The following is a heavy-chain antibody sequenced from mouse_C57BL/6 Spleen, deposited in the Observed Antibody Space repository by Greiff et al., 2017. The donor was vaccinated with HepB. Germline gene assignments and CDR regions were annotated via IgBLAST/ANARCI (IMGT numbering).Heavy chain of an antibody. Sequence: VQLQHPGAELVKPGASVKLSCKASGYTFTSYWMHWVKQRPGQGLEWIGMIHPNSGSTNYNEKFKSKATLTVDKSSSTAYMQLSSLTSEDSAVYYCARYDYDGHFDYWGQGTTLTVSS. CDR3: ARYDYDGHFDY. J-gene: IGHJ2*01. D-gene: IGHD2-4*01. V-gene: IGHV1-64*01. CDR1: GYTFTSYW. CDR2: IHPNSGST.